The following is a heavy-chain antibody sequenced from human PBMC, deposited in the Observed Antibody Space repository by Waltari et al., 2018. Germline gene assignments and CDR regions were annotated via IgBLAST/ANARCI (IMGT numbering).Heavy chain of an antibody. J-gene: IGHJ5*02. CDR2: INQSGRT. D-gene: IGHD3-16*02. CDR1: GGSFSGYY. Sequence: QVQLQQWGAGLLKASETLSLTCAVYGGSFSGYYWNWIRQPPGKGLEWMGEINQSGRTHYNPALKSQGTISVDTSKNQFSLRLTSVTAADTSVYYCARGRLSSQLQARGRRGNWFDPWGQGTLVTVSS. CDR3: ARGRLSSQLQARGRRGNWFDP. V-gene: IGHV4-34*01.